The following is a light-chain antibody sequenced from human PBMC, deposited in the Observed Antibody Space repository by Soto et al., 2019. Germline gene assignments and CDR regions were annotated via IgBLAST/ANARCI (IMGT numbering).Light chain of an antibody. CDR1: QSVSAN. CDR3: QHYNNWPPHT. Sequence: EIVMTQSPATLSVSPGERATLSCRASQSVSANLAWYQQKPGQAPRLLIYGASNWATGSPARFSGSGSGTEFTLTISSLQSEDFAVDYCQHYNNWPPHTFGQGTKLEIK. J-gene: IGKJ2*01. CDR2: GAS. V-gene: IGKV3-15*01.